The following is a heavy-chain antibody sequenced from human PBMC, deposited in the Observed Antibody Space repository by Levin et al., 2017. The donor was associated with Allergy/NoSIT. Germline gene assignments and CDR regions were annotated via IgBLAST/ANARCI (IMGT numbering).Heavy chain of an antibody. CDR2: ISNRDGST. J-gene: IGHJ4*02. CDR3: AKGRPGYSRGAFDY. D-gene: IGHD6-13*01. V-gene: IGHV3-23*01. Sequence: GGSLRLSCAASGFTFSSYDMSWVRQAPGKGLEWVSAISNRDGSTYYADSVRGRFTISRDNSKNTLYLQMNSLRAEDTAVYYCAKGRPGYSRGAFDYWGQGTLVTVSS. CDR1: GFTFSSYD.